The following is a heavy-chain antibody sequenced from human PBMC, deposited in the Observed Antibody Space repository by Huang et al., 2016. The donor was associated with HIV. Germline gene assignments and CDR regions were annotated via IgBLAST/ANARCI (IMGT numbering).Heavy chain of an antibody. CDR3: ARVVAASAFEI. CDR2: IYYSGST. CDR1: SGPFSSHY. D-gene: IGHD2-15*01. Sequence: QVQLQESGPGLVKPSETLSLTCTVSSGPFSSHYWGWIRQPPGKGLEWVGNIYYSGSTNYNPSLKSRVTISIDTSKAQFFLKVTSVSSADTAVYYCARVVAASAFEIWGQGTMITVSS. V-gene: IGHV4-59*11. J-gene: IGHJ3*02.